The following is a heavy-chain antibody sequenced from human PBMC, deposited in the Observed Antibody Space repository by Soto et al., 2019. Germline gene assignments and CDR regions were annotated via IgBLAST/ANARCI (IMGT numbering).Heavy chain of an antibody. Sequence: PGESLKISCKGSGYSFTSYWIGWVRQMPGKGLEWMGIIYPGDSDTRYSPSFQGQVTISADKSISTAYLQWSSLKASDNAMYYCARRKYYYDSSGYCWFDPWGQGTLVTVSS. CDR1: GYSFTSYW. CDR2: IYPGDSDT. J-gene: IGHJ5*02. CDR3: ARRKYYYDSSGYCWFDP. D-gene: IGHD3-22*01. V-gene: IGHV5-51*01.